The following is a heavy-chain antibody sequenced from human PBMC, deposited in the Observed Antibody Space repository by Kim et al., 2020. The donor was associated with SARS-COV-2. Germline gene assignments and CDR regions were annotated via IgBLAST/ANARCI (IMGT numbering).Heavy chain of an antibody. Sequence: SETLSLTCTVSGGSISSYYWSWIRQPPGKGLEWIGYIYYSGSTNYNPSLKSRVTISVDTSKNQFSLKLSSVTAADTAVYYCARSLSPPGGSGYWFDYWGQGTLVTVSS. CDR2: IYYSGST. CDR3: ARSLSPPGGSGYWFDY. V-gene: IGHV4-59*13. J-gene: IGHJ4*02. D-gene: IGHD3-22*01. CDR1: GGSISSYY.